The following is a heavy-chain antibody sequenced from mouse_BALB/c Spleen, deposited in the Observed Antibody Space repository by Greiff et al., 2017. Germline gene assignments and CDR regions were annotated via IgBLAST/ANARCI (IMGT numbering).Heavy chain of an antibody. D-gene: IGHD2-14*01. V-gene: IGHV10-1*02. J-gene: IGHJ3*01. CDR1: GFTFNTYA. CDR2: IRSKSNNYAT. Sequence: EVQLQQSGGGLVQPKGSLKLSCAASGFTFNTYAMNWVRQAPGKGLEWVARIRSKSNNYATYYADSVKDRFTISRDDSQSMLYLQMNNLKTEDTAMYYCVRRYDGAWFAYWGQGTLVTVSA. CDR3: VRRYDGAWFAY.